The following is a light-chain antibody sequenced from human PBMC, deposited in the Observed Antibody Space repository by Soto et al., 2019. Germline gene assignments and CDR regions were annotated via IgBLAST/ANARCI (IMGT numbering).Light chain of an antibody. V-gene: IGKV3-20*01. J-gene: IGKJ3*01. CDR3: QHYGNSPPSVT. CDR2: GAS. Sequence: VLTQSPDTLSLSPGERATLSCRASQSISSDYLVWYQQKPGQAPRLLIYGASSRATGIPDRFSGSGSGTDFTLTINRLEPEDFAVYYCQHYGNSPPSVTFGPGTKVDI. CDR1: QSISSDY.